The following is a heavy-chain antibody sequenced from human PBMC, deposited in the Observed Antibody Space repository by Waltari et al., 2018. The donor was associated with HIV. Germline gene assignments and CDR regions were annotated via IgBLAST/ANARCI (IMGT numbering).Heavy chain of an antibody. Sequence: EVQVLESGGALVQPGGSLRLSCAASGFTFSNYGMSWVRQAPGKGLEWVATIGCSGGSTYYADSVKGRFTVSRDNSKNTLYLQMNSLRAEDTAVYFCVKEHQYSHSWYSYYGMDVWGQGTTVTVSS. J-gene: IGHJ6*02. D-gene: IGHD6-13*01. CDR3: VKEHQYSHSWYSYYGMDV. CDR1: GFTFSNYG. CDR2: IGCSGGST. V-gene: IGHV3-23*01.